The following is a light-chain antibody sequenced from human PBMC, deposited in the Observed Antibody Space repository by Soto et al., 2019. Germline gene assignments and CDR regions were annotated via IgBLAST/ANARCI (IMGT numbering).Light chain of an antibody. V-gene: IGKV3-11*01. CDR3: QQTFHSPRT. CDR2: DAS. CDR1: QSVFNY. J-gene: IGKJ2*01. Sequence: EIILTQSPATLSLSPGERATLSCRASQSVFNYLAWYQQRPGQSPRLLIYDASNRATGVPPRFSGSGSGTDFTLTISRVEPEDSAVYYCQQTFHSPRTFGQGTRLEI.